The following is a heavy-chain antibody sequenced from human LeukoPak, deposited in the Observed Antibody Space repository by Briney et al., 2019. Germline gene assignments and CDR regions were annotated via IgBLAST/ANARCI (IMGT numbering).Heavy chain of an antibody. CDR2: IKSKTDGGTT. Sequence: GGSLRLSCAASGFTFSNAWMSWVRQAPGKGLEWVGRIKSKTDGGTTDYAAPVKGRFTISRDDSKNTLYLQMNSLKTEDTAVYYCTTDGDLGYDFWSGYSPPTYFDYWGQGTLVTVSS. D-gene: IGHD3-3*01. CDR3: TTDGDLGYDFWSGYSPPTYFDY. CDR1: GFTFSNAW. J-gene: IGHJ4*02. V-gene: IGHV3-15*01.